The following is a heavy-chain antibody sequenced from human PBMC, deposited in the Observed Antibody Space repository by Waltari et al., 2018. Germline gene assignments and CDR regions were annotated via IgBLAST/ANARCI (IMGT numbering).Heavy chain of an antibody. D-gene: IGHD1-26*01. CDR1: GFTFSSYA. J-gene: IGHJ6*03. Sequence: EVQLVESGGGLVQPGGSLRLSCAASGFTFSSYAMSWVRQAPGKGLEWVSAISGSGGSTYYADSVKGRFTSSRDNSKNTLYLQMNSLRAEDTAVYYCAKGLLGIGTRVRPIVGDYYYYMDVWGKGTTVTVSS. CDR3: AKGLLGIGTRVRPIVGDYYYYMDV. CDR2: ISGSGGST. V-gene: IGHV3-23*04.